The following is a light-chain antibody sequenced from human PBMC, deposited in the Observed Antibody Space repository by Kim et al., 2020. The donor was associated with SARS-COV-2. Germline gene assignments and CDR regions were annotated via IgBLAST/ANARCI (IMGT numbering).Light chain of an antibody. J-gene: IGLJ2*01. Sequence: QSVLSQPPSASGTPGLRVTISCSGSSSNIGINTVNWYQQLPGTAPKLLIYNYNERPSGVPDRFSGSKSGTSASLAISGLQSEDEADYYCAAWEDSLNGWVFGGGTQLTVL. V-gene: IGLV1-44*01. CDR2: NYN. CDR1: SSNIGINT. CDR3: AAWEDSLNGWV.